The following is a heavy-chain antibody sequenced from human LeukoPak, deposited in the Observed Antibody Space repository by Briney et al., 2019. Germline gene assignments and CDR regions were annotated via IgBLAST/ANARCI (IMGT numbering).Heavy chain of an antibody. J-gene: IGHJ6*02. D-gene: IGHD3-10*01. CDR1: GYTFTSYG. CDR3: AREVLWFGELSPDYYYGMDV. V-gene: IGHV1-18*01. Sequence: ASVKVSCKASGYTFTSYGISWVRQAPGQGLEWMGWISAYNGNTNYAQKLLGRVTMTTDTSTSTAYMELRSLRSDDTAVYYCAREVLWFGELSPDYYYGMDVWGQGTTVTVSS. CDR2: ISAYNGNT.